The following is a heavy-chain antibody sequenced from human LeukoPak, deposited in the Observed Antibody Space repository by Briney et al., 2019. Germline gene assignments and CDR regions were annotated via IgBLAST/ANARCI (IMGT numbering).Heavy chain of an antibody. Sequence: PSETLSLTCTVSGGSISSSSYYWGWSRQPPGKGLKRIGSIYYSGSTYYNPALKTRVTISVDRSKNQFSLKLSSVTAADTAVYYCARHDASGGAEHYFHYWGQGTLVTVSS. V-gene: IGHV4-39*01. D-gene: IGHD2-15*01. CDR1: GGSISSSSYY. CDR2: IYYSGST. CDR3: ARHDASGGAEHYFHY. J-gene: IGHJ4*02.